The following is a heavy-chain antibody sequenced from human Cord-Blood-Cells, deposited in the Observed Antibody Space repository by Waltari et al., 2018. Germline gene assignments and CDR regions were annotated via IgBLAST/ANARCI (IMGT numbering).Heavy chain of an antibody. V-gene: IGHV1-46*01. CDR1: Y. Sequence: YMHWVRQAPGQGLEWMGIINPSGGSTSYAQKFQGRVTMTRDTSTSTVYMELSSLRSEDTAVYYCARDIRPYLSSSSFDYWGQGTLVTVSS. CDR3: ARDIRPYLSSSSFDY. CDR2: INPSGGST. D-gene: IGHD6-6*01. J-gene: IGHJ4*02.